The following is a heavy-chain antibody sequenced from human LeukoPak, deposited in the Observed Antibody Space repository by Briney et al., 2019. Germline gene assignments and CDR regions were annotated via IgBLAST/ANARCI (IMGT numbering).Heavy chain of an antibody. CDR2: ISGSGGST. CDR1: GFTFSSYA. CDR3: AKASNYGSGSYYPRGVDY. V-gene: IGHV3-23*01. J-gene: IGHJ4*02. Sequence: GGPLRLSCAASGFTFSSYAMSWVRQAPGKGLEGVSAISGSGGSTYYADSVKGRFTTSRDNSKNTLYLQMNSLRAEDTAVYYCAKASNYGSGSYYPRGVDYWGQGTLVTVSS. D-gene: IGHD3-10*01.